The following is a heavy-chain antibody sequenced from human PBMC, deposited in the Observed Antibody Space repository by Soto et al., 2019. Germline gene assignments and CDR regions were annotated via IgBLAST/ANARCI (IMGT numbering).Heavy chain of an antibody. CDR2: IYYSGST. CDR3: ARYQAAGLRLAFDY. CDR1: GGSISSGGYY. D-gene: IGHD6-13*01. Sequence: SETLSLTCTVSGGSISSGGYYWSWIRQHPGNGLEWIGYIYYSGSTYYNPSLKSRVTISVDTSKNQFSLKLSSVTAADTAVYYCARYQAAGLRLAFDYWGQGTLVTVSS. V-gene: IGHV4-31*03. J-gene: IGHJ4*02.